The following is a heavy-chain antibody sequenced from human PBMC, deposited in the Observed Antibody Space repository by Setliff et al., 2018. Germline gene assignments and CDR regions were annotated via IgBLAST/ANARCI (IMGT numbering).Heavy chain of an antibody. Sequence: LSLTCSVSGDSMSFSYWSWIRQPPGKGLEWIGYIYYSGSTDSHPSLKSRVSISIDTSKNQFSLNVRSVTAADTAIYYCAKGRGEMDSWGQGTLVTVSS. J-gene: IGHJ4*02. D-gene: IGHD3-10*01. CDR3: AKGRGEMDS. CDR1: GDSMSFSY. V-gene: IGHV4-59*01. CDR2: IYYSGST.